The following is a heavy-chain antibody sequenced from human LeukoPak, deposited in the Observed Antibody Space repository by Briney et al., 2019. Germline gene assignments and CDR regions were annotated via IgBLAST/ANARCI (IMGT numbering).Heavy chain of an antibody. Sequence: KPSETLSLTCTVPGVSLSSYYWSWIRQPPGKGLEWIGYIYYSGSTNYNPSLKSRVTISVDTSKNQFSLKLSSVTAADTAVYYCARRVGATIDLYYYYGMDVWGQGTTVTVSS. CDR2: IYYSGST. D-gene: IGHD1-26*01. V-gene: IGHV4-59*08. CDR1: GVSLSSYY. J-gene: IGHJ6*01. CDR3: ARRVGATIDLYYYYGMDV.